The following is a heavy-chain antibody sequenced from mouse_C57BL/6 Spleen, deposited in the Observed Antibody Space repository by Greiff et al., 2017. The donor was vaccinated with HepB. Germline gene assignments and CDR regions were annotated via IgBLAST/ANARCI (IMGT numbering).Heavy chain of an antibody. D-gene: IGHD1-1*01. CDR1: GFTFSDYG. CDR2: ISSGSSTI. V-gene: IGHV5-17*01. Sequence: EVKLVESGGGLVKPGGSLKLSCAASGFTFSDYGMHWVRQAPEKGLEWVAYISSGSSTIYYADTVKGRFTISRDNAKNTLFLQMTSLRSEDTAMYYWARDYYGSSYVSWFAYWGQGTLVTVSA. J-gene: IGHJ3*01. CDR3: ARDYYGSSYVSWFAY.